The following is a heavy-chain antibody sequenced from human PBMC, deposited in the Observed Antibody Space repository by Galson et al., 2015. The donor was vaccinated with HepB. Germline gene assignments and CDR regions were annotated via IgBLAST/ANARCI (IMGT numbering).Heavy chain of an antibody. Sequence: SVKVSCKASGYTFTGYYMHWVRQAPGQGLEWMGWINPNSGGTNYAQKFQGRVTMTRDTSISTAYMELSRLRSDDTAVYYCARVSGAMYSGSDGYYFDYWGQGTLVTVSS. CDR3: ARVSGAMYSGSDGYYFDY. J-gene: IGHJ4*02. D-gene: IGHD1-26*01. V-gene: IGHV1-2*02. CDR1: GYTFTGYY. CDR2: INPNSGGT.